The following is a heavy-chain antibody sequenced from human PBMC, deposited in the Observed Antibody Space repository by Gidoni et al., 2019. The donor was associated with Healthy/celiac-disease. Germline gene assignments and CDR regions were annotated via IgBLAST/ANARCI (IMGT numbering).Heavy chain of an antibody. CDR3: ARNPQEYCSGGTCDKNPFDY. J-gene: IGHJ4*02. CDR2: IYYSGST. Sequence: QVRLQESGPGLVKPSQTLSLTCTVSGGPISSGGYYWSWIRQHPGQGLEWIGYIYYSGSTYYNPSLKSRVSISVDTSKNQFSLKLSSVTAADTAVYYCARNPQEYCSGGTCDKNPFDYWGQGTLVTVSS. D-gene: IGHD2-15*01. V-gene: IGHV4-31*03. CDR1: GGPISSGGYY.